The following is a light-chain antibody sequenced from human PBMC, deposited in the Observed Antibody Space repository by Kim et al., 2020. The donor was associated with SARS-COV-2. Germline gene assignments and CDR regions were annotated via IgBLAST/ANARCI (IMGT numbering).Light chain of an antibody. CDR2: DVS. V-gene: IGLV2-14*01. CDR1: SSDVGGFNY. CDR3: SSYTSSSTFV. J-gene: IGLJ1*01. Sequence: QSAVTQPASVSGSPGQSITISCTGTSSDVGGFNYVSWYQQHPGKAPKLMIYDVSKRPSGVSTRFSGSKSGSSASLTISGLQAEDEADYYCSSYTSSSTFVFGSGTKVTVL.